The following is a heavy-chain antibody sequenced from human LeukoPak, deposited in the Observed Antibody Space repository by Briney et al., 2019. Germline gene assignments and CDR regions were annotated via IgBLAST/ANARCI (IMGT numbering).Heavy chain of an antibody. CDR3: ARESQLLWFGERHNWFDP. J-gene: IGHJ5*02. Sequence: PSETLSLTCAVYGGSFSGYYWSWIRQPPGKGLEWIEEINHSGSTNYNPSLKSRVTISVDTSKNQFSLKLSSVTAADTAVYYCARESQLLWFGERHNWFDPWGQGTLVTVSS. V-gene: IGHV4-34*01. D-gene: IGHD3-10*01. CDR1: GGSFSGYY. CDR2: INHSGST.